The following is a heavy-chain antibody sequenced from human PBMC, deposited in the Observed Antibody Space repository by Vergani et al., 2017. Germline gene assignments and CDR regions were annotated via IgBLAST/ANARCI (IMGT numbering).Heavy chain of an antibody. Sequence: EVDLVESGGGLVKPGESLRLSCAASGFSFSDYSMNWVRQSPGKGLEWVSYISSTGTYIFYADSVKGQFTISRDNAKNSLYLQMNSLSAEDTAVYYCVRLPRGPWNFDLWGRGTLITVSS. V-gene: IGHV3-21*05. CDR3: VRLPRGPWNFDL. J-gene: IGHJ2*01. CDR1: GFSFSDYS. CDR2: ISSTGTYI.